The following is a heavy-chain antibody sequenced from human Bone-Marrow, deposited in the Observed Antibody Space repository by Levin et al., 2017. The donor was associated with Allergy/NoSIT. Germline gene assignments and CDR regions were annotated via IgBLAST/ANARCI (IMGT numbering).Heavy chain of an antibody. D-gene: IGHD1-14*01. CDR3: ARGRNYYYAMDV. J-gene: IGHJ6*02. CDR1: GFTFSDYY. Sequence: GGSLRLSCAASGFTFSDYYMTWIRQAPGKGLEWVSYISSSGSTIYYADSVKGRFTISRDNTKNSLYLQMNSLRAEDTAVYYCARGRNYYYAMDVWGQGTTVTVSS. CDR2: ISSSGSTI. V-gene: IGHV3-11*01.